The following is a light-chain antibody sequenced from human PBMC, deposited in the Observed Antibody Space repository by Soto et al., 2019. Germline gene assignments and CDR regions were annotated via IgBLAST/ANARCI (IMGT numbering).Light chain of an antibody. CDR3: TSYTTSSTLV. CDR1: SSDVGYYNY. CDR2: DVS. V-gene: IGLV2-14*03. J-gene: IGLJ2*01. Sequence: QSALTQPASVSASLGQSITISCTGTSSDVGYYNYVSWYQHHPGKAPKLMIYDVSNRPSGVSRRFSGSKSGNTASLTISGLRAEDEADYYCTSYTTSSTLVFGGGTQLTVL.